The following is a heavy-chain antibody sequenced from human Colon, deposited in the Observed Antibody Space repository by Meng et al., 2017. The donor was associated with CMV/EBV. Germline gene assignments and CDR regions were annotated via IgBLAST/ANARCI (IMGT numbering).Heavy chain of an antibody. Sequence: ASGFSFGSYAMSWVRQAPGKGLEWVSEIYSGGTAASYADSVKGRFTVSRDNSRNMVYLQMNSLRAEDTAVYYCGKQLAAAGLCIDNWGQGTLVTVSS. CDR2: IYSGGTAA. V-gene: IGHV3-23*03. CDR1: GFSFGSYA. J-gene: IGHJ4*02. D-gene: IGHD6-13*01. CDR3: GKQLAAAGLCIDN.